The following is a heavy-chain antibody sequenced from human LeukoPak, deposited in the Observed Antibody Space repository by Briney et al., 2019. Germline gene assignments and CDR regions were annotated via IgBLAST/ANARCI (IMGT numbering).Heavy chain of an antibody. D-gene: IGHD2-15*01. CDR1: GFTFSSYA. CDR3: ASGYCSSGRCYGDY. Sequence: PGGSLRLSCAASGFTFSSYAMSWVRQAPGKGLEWVSAISGSGSSTYYADSVKGRFTISRDNSKNTLYLQMNSLRAEDTAVYYCASGYCSSGRCYGDYWGQGTLVTVSS. J-gene: IGHJ4*02. CDR2: ISGSGSST. V-gene: IGHV3-23*01.